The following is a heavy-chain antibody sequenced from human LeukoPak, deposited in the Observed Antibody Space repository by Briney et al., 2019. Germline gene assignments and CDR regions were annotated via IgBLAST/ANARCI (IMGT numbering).Heavy chain of an antibody. CDR2: IYSGGST. Sequence: PGGSLRLSCAASGFTVSSNHMSWVRQAPGKGLEWVSVIYSGGSTFYADSVKGRFTISRDNSKNTLYLQMNSLRAEDTAVYYCARDARGAIDYWGQGTLVTVSS. J-gene: IGHJ4*02. CDR3: ARDARGAIDY. V-gene: IGHV3-53*01. D-gene: IGHD2-15*01. CDR1: GFTVSSNH.